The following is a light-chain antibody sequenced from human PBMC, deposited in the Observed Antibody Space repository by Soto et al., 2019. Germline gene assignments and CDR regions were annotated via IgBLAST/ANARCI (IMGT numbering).Light chain of an antibody. J-gene: IGLJ3*02. CDR1: SGDIGGYNS. CDR2: EVD. V-gene: IGLV2-14*01. CDR3: SSFTSSSTWV. Sequence: QSALTQPASVSGSPGQSITISCTGTSGDIGGYNSVSWYQQHPGKAPKLLIYEVDKRPSGVSNRFSGSESGNTASLTISGLQADDEADYYCSSFTSSSTWVFGGGTKLTVL.